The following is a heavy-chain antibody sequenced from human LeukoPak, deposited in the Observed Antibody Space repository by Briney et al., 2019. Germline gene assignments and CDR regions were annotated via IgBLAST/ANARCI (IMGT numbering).Heavy chain of an antibody. CDR1: GFTFSSYA. CDR2: ISYDGSKK. D-gene: IGHD3-16*01. V-gene: IGHV3-30*18. Sequence: PGGSLRLSCAASGFTFSSYAMSWVRQAPGKGLEWVAVISYDGSKKYYADSVKGRFTISRDNSKNTLYLQMNSLRAEDTAVYYCAKGGSSFSGYYYGMDVWGQGTTVTVSS. CDR3: AKGGSSFSGYYYGMDV. J-gene: IGHJ6*02.